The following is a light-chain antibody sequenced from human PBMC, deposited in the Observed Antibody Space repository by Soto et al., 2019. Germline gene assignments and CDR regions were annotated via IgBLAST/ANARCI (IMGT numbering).Light chain of an antibody. J-gene: IGKJ1*01. CDR1: QTIRSNY. V-gene: IGKV3-20*01. CDR3: QQSGSSPWT. CDR2: GAS. Sequence: ETVLTQSPGTLSLSPGERATLSCRASQTIRSNYLAWYRQTPGQAPRLLIYGASNRATGIADRFSGSGSGTDFTLIISRLEPEDFALYYCQQSGSSPWTFGQGNKVEIK.